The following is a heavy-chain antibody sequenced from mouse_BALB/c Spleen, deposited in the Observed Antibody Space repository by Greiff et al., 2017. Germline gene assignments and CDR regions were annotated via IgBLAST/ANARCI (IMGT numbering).Heavy chain of an antibody. CDR3: AREEGYYDYDDWYFDV. J-gene: IGHJ1*01. Sequence: EVMLVESGGGLVKPGGSLKLSCAASGFTFSDYYMYWVRQTPEKRLEWVATISNGGSTYYPDSVKGRFTISRDNAKNTLYLQMSSLKSEDTAMYYCAREEGYYDYDDWYFDVWGAGTTVTVSS. V-gene: IGHV5-4*02. CDR2: ISNGGST. CDR1: GFTFSDYY. D-gene: IGHD2-4*01.